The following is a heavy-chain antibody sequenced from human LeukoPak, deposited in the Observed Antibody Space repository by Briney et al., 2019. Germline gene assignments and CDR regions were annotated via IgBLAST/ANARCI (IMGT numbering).Heavy chain of an antibody. Sequence: GGSLRLSCAASGFTFSTYWMHWVRQAPGKGLEWVAVIWYDGSNKYYADSVKGRFTISRDNSKNTLYLQMNSLRAEDTAVYYCAKAGYSGYDMAFDIWGQGTMVTVSS. D-gene: IGHD5-12*01. CDR1: GFTFSTYW. J-gene: IGHJ3*02. CDR3: AKAGYSGYDMAFDI. CDR2: IWYDGSNK. V-gene: IGHV3-33*03.